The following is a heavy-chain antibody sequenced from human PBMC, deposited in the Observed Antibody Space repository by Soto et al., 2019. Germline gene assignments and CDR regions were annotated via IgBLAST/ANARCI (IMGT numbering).Heavy chain of an antibody. J-gene: IGHJ4*02. D-gene: IGHD3-3*01. Sequence: QVQLQESGPGLVKPSQTLSLTCTVSGGSISSGGDYWSCSRQHPVKGLEWIGYIYYSGSTYYNPCLKSRVTTSVDTSKNQFSLKLSSVTASDTAVYYCARAIFGVVSRLGYFDYWGQGTLVTVPS. CDR1: GGSISSGGDY. CDR2: IYYSGST. CDR3: ARAIFGVVSRLGYFDY. V-gene: IGHV4-31*03.